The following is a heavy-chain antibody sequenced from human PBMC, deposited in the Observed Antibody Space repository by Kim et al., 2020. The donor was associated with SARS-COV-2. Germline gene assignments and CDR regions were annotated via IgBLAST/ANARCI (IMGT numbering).Heavy chain of an antibody. V-gene: IGHV5-10-1*01. CDR3: ARGPWSSGYTGFDY. Sequence: RPPFQRHVTISADKSISTAYLQWSSLKASDTAMYYCARGPWSSGYTGFDYWGQGTLVTVSS. D-gene: IGHD6-19*01. J-gene: IGHJ4*02.